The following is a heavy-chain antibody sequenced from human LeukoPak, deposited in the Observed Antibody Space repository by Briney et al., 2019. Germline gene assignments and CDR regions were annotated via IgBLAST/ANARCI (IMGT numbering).Heavy chain of an antibody. D-gene: IGHD1-26*01. CDR3: ARTMGATTVWFDP. CDR2: INHSGST. V-gene: IGHV4-34*01. CDR1: GGSFSGYY. J-gene: IGHJ5*02. Sequence: SETLSLTCAVYGGSFSGYYWSWIRQPPGKGLEWIGEINHSGSTNYNPSLKSRVTISVDTSKNQFSLKLSSVTAADTAVYYCARTMGATTVWFDPWGQGTLVTVSS.